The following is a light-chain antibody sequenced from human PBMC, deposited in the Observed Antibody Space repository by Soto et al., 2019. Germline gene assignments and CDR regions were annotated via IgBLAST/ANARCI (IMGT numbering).Light chain of an antibody. Sequence: QSVLTQPASVSGSPGQSITISCTGTSSDVGGYNYVSWYQQHPGKAPKLMIYEVSNRPSGVSNRFSGSKSVNTASLTISGLQGEDEADYYCSSYTSSSTLVFGTGTKLTVL. J-gene: IGLJ1*01. CDR3: SSYTSSSTLV. CDR2: EVS. V-gene: IGLV2-14*01. CDR1: SSDVGGYNY.